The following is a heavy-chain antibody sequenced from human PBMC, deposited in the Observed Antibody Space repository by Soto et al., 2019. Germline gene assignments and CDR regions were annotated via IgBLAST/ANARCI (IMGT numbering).Heavy chain of an antibody. CDR1: GYTFINFG. J-gene: IGHJ5*02. D-gene: IGHD6-13*01. CDR2: ISPFDGHT. V-gene: IGHV1-18*01. CDR3: AREPPRATAGLNYFDP. Sequence: ASVKVSCKTSGYTFINFGIGWVRQAPGQGLEWMGWISPFDGHTHYAQKFQGRVSLTTDTSTSTAFLELRSLTYDDTAVYYCAREPPRATAGLNYFDPWGQGTLVTVSS.